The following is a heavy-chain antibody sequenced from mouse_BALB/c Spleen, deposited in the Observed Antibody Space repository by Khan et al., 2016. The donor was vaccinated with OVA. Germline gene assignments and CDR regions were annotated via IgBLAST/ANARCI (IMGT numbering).Heavy chain of an antibody. D-gene: IGHD2-10*01. Sequence: QVQLKQSGPGLVAPSQSLSITCTISGFSLTNYGVHWVRQPPGKGLEWLVVIWTDGSTAYNSALNSRLSISKDNSKSQVFLKMNSLQTDDTAMYYGDRQPYYHYYIMDIWGQGTSVTVSS. V-gene: IGHV2-6-1*01. CDR2: IWTDGST. J-gene: IGHJ4*01. CDR3: DRQPYYHYYIMDI. CDR1: GFSLTNYG.